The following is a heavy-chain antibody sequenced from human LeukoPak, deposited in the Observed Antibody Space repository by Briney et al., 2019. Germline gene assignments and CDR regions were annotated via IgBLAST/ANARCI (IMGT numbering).Heavy chain of an antibody. Sequence: GASVKVSCKASGYTFTNYGISWVRQAPGQGLEWMAWISAYNGNTNYAQNLQGRVTMTTDTSTSTAYMELGSLRSDDTAVYYCARESSQWELLYYFDYWGQGTLVTVSS. V-gene: IGHV1-18*01. J-gene: IGHJ4*02. CDR1: GYTFTNYG. CDR2: ISAYNGNT. D-gene: IGHD1-26*01. CDR3: ARESSQWELLYYFDY.